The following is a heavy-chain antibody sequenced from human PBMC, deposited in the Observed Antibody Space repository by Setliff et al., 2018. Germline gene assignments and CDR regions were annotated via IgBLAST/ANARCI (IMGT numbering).Heavy chain of an antibody. CDR2: INHSGST. J-gene: IGHJ4*02. CDR3: ARERMYYNFWSGYSDY. Sequence: PSETLSLTCAVYGGSFSGYYWSWLRQPPGKGLEWIGEINHSGSTNYNPSLKSRVTISVDTSKNQFSLKLSSVTAADTAVYYCARERMYYNFWSGYSDYWGQGTLVTVSS. V-gene: IGHV4-34*01. CDR1: GGSFSGYY. D-gene: IGHD3-3*01.